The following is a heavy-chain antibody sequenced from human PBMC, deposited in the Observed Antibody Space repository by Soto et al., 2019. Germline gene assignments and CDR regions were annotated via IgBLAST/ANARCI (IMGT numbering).Heavy chain of an antibody. CDR1: GFTFSSYG. J-gene: IGHJ4*02. V-gene: IGHV3-30*18. Sequence: GGSLRLSCAASGFTFSSYGMHWVRQAPGKGLEWVAVISYDGSNKYYADSVKGRFTISRDNSKNTLYLQMNSLRAEDTAVYYCAKTAHFKYYYDSSGYWIDYWGQGTLVTVSS. D-gene: IGHD3-22*01. CDR3: AKTAHFKYYYDSSGYWIDY. CDR2: ISYDGSNK.